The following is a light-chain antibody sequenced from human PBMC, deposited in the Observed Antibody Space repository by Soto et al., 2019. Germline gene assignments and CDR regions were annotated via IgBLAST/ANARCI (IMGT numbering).Light chain of an antibody. CDR1: QTILYSSDNKNY. J-gene: IGKJ2*01. Sequence: DIVMTQSPDSLAVSLGERATINCKSSQTILYSSDNKNYLAWYQQKPGQPPRLLIYWASSRDSGVPDRFAGSGSWTDCTLTITNLQAEDVAIYYCQQFFTTPYTFGQGTRLQI. CDR3: QQFFTTPYT. V-gene: IGKV4-1*01. CDR2: WAS.